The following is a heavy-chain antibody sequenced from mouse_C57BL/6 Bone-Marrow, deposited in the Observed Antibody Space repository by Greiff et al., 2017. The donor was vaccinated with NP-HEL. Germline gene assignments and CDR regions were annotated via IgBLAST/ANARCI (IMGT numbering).Heavy chain of an antibody. Sequence: QVQLQQSGAELAKPGASVKLSCTASGFTFTSYWMPWVKQRPGQGLEWIGYINPSSGYTKYNQKFKDKATLTADKSSSTTYMQLSSLTYEDSAVYYCARWLLRFDYWGQGTTLTVSS. CDR1: GFTFTSYW. J-gene: IGHJ2*01. CDR3: ARWLLRFDY. CDR2: INPSSGYT. D-gene: IGHD2-3*01. V-gene: IGHV1-7*01.